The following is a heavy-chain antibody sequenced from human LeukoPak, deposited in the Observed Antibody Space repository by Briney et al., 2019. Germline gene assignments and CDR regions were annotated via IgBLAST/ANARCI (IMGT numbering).Heavy chain of an antibody. J-gene: IGHJ6*03. Sequence: KPSETLSLTCAVSGGSISSYSWSWIRQPAGKGLEWIGRIYTSGTANYSPSLKRRGTMSADTYKNPFSLKLSSVTAADTAVYYCARDPRQWEPLGYYYYMDVWGKETRVSVSS. CDR3: ARDPRQWEPLGYYYYMDV. V-gene: IGHV4-4*07. CDR2: IYTSGTA. D-gene: IGHD1-26*01. CDR1: GGSISSYS.